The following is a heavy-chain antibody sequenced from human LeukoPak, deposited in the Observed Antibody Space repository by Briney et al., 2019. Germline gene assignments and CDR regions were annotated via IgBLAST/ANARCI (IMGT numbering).Heavy chain of an antibody. J-gene: IGHJ5*02. Sequence: QTLSLTCAISGDSVSSNSAAWNWIRQSPSRGLEWLGRTYYRSKWYNDYAVSVKSRITINPDTSKNQFSLQLNSVTPEDTAVSYCARGAGYSSSWYIAGWFDPWGQGTLVTVSS. CDR3: ARGAGYSSSWYIAGWFDP. V-gene: IGHV6-1*01. D-gene: IGHD6-13*01. CDR1: GDSVSSNSAA. CDR2: TYYRSKWYN.